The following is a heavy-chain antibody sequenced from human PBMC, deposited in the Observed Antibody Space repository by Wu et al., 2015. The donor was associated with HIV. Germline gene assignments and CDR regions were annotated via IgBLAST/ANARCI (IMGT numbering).Heavy chain of an antibody. Sequence: QVQLVQSGAEVKKPGASVKVSCKASGYTFTSYYMHWVRQAPGQGLEWMGIINPSGGSTSYAQKFQGRVTMTRDTSISTAYMELSRLRSDDTAVYYCAREESSCPDYWGQGTLVHRLL. CDR1: GYTFTSYY. CDR3: AREESSCPDY. V-gene: IGHV1-46*01. D-gene: IGHD6-13*01. J-gene: IGHJ4*02. CDR2: INPSGGST.